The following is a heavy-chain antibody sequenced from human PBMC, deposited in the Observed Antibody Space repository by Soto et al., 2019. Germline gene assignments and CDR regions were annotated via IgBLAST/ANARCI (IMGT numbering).Heavy chain of an antibody. Sequence: SETLSLTCTVSGGSITSSYWSWIRRPPGKGLEWIAYIYDTGISGYTPSTSYNPSLKRRVTMSVDTSKSQFSLKLTSVTAADTAVYYCARGEDAFFYYGLDVWGQGITLTVSS. CDR3: ARGEDAFFYYGLDV. J-gene: IGHJ6*02. V-gene: IGHV4-59*01. CDR1: GGSITSSY. CDR2: IYDTGISGYTPST.